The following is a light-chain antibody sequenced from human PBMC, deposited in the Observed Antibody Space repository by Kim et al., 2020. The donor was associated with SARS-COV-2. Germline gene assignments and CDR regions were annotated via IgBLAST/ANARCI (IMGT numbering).Light chain of an antibody. Sequence: STTIYCTGTSNDVGNYNLVSWYRQHPGKAPKLVIFEVSKRPSGVSNRFSGSKSGDTASLTISGLQAEDERDYYCCSYAGSMYFVLFGGGTQLAVL. J-gene: IGLJ2*01. CDR3: CSYAGSMYFVL. CDR1: SNDVGNYNL. CDR2: EVS. V-gene: IGLV2-23*02.